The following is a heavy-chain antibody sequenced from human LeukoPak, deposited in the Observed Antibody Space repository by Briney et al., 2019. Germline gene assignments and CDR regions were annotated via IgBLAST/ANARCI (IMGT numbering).Heavy chain of an antibody. Sequence: SETLSLTCTVSGGSISSYYWSWIRQPPGKGLEWIGYIYYSGSTNYNPSLKSRVTISVDTSKNQFSLKLSSVTAADTAVYYCARGVAYYYYYMDVWGKGTTVTVSS. J-gene: IGHJ6*03. CDR1: GGSISSYY. CDR2: IYYSGST. D-gene: IGHD2-21*01. V-gene: IGHV4-59*01. CDR3: ARGVAYYYYYMDV.